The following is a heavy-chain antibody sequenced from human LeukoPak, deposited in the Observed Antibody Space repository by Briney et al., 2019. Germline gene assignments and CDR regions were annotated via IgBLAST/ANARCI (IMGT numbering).Heavy chain of an antibody. J-gene: IGHJ6*04. Sequence: GGSLRLSCAASGFTFSSYEMNWVRQTPGKGLEWVSYISSSGSTIYYADSVKGRFTISRDNAKHSLYLQMNSLRAEDTAVYYCAELGITMIGGVWGKGTTVTISS. V-gene: IGHV3-48*03. D-gene: IGHD3-10*02. CDR3: AELGITMIGGV. CDR2: ISSSGSTI. CDR1: GFTFSSYE.